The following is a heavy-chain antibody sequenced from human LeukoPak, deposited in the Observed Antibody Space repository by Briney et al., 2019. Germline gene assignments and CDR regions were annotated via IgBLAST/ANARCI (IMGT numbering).Heavy chain of an antibody. CDR2: IRYDGSNK. CDR1: GFIFSNYG. Sequence: PGGSLRLSCAASGFIFSNYGIHWVRQAPGKGLEWVAFIRYDGSNKYYADSVKGRFTISRDNSKNTLYLQMNSLRAEDTAVYYCAKVDYYDSSGQYYFDYWGQGTLVTVSS. V-gene: IGHV3-30*02. J-gene: IGHJ4*02. D-gene: IGHD3-22*01. CDR3: AKVDYYDSSGQYYFDY.